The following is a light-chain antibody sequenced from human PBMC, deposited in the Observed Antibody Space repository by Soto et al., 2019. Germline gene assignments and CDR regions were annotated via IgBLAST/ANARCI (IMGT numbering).Light chain of an antibody. CDR2: LGS. CDR3: MQALQTPWT. V-gene: IGKV2-28*01. Sequence: DIVMTQSPLSLPVTPGEPASSSCRSSQSLLHSNGYNCLDWYLQKPGQSPQLLIYLGSNRASGVPDRFSGSGSGTDITLKISRVEAEDVGVYCCMQALQTPWTFGQGTKVEIK. J-gene: IGKJ1*01. CDR1: QSLLHSNGYNC.